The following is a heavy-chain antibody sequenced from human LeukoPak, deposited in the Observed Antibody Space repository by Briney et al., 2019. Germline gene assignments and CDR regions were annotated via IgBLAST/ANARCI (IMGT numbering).Heavy chain of an antibody. Sequence: GASAKVSCKASGYRFTSYDMHWVRQAPGQGLEWMGIINPSGGSTSYAQRFQGRVAMTRDTSTTTVYMEVNSLTSEDTAVYFCARDGPTAAPFDYWGQGTLVTVSS. CDR1: GYRFTSYD. CDR3: ARDGPTAAPFDY. V-gene: IGHV1-46*01. CDR2: INPSGGST. J-gene: IGHJ4*02. D-gene: IGHD2-2*01.